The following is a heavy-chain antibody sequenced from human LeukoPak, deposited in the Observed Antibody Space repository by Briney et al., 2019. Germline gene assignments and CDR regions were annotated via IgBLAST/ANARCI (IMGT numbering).Heavy chain of an antibody. D-gene: IGHD6-13*01. V-gene: IGHV4-4*07. CDR3: ARDSITTGGTVHNWFDP. CDR1: GGSISSYY. J-gene: IGHJ5*02. Sequence: SETLSLTCTVSGGSISSYYWSWIRQPAGKGLEWIGRIYTSGSTNYNPSLKSRVTMSVDTSKNQFSLKLSSVTAADTAVYYCARDSITTGGTVHNWFDPWGQGTLVTVSS. CDR2: IYTSGST.